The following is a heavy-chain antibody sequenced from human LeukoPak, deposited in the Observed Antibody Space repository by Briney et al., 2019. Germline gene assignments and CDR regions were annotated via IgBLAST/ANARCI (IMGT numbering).Heavy chain of an antibody. D-gene: IGHD5-18*01. V-gene: IGHV4-31*03. J-gene: IGHJ2*01. Sequence: EPSETLSLTCTVSGGSISSGGYYWSWIRQHPGKGLEWIGYIYYSGSTYYNPSLKSRVTISVDTSKNQFSLKLNSVTAADTAVYYCARDLRGEQLWYKHNYWYFDLWGRGTLVTVSS. CDR1: GGSISSGGYY. CDR3: ARDLRGEQLWYKHNYWYFDL. CDR2: IYYSGST.